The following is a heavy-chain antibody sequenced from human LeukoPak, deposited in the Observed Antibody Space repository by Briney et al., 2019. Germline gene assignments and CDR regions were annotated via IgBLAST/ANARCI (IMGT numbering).Heavy chain of an antibody. CDR2: IDHSGST. J-gene: IGHJ5*02. D-gene: IGHD3-10*01. V-gene: IGHV4-38-2*02. CDR3: ARRSDYYGSGSYYKVFWFDP. CDR1: GYSISSGYY. Sequence: SETLSLTCTVSGYSISSGYYWGWIRQPPGKGLEWTGSIDHSGSTYYNPSLKSRITISVDTSKNQFSLKLSSVTAADTAVYYCARRSDYYGSGSYYKVFWFDPWGQGTLVTVSS.